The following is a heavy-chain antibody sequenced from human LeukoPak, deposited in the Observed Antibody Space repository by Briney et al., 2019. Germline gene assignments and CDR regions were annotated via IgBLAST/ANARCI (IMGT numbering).Heavy chain of an antibody. CDR2: IYTSGST. Sequence: SETLSLTCTVSGGSISSYYWSWIRQPAGKGLEWIGRIYTSGSTNYNPSLKSRVTMSVDTSKNQFSLYLSSVTAADTAVYYCARAGVGWLQSMGPFDYWGQGTLVTVSS. V-gene: IGHV4-4*07. D-gene: IGHD5-24*01. CDR1: GGSISSYY. CDR3: ARAGVGWLQSMGPFDY. J-gene: IGHJ4*02.